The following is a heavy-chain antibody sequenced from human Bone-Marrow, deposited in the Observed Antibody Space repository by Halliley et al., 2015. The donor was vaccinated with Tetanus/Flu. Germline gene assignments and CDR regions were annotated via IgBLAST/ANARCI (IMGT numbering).Heavy chain of an antibody. CDR2: INQDGSEK. CDR1: EFTLSTYW. CDR3: ARGDDSSGDI. V-gene: IGHV3-7*03. D-gene: IGHD3-22*01. Sequence: CAASEFTLSTYWMTWVRQAPGKGLEYVASINQDGSEKYYVDSVKGRFTISRDNAKNSLYLQMNSLRADDTAVYYCARGDDSSGDIWGQGTVVTVSS. J-gene: IGHJ4*03.